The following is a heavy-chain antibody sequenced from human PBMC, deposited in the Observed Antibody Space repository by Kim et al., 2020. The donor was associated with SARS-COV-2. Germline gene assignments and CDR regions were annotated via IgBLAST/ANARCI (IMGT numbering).Heavy chain of an antibody. J-gene: IGHJ5*02. CDR2: IYYSGST. D-gene: IGHD3-16*02. V-gene: IGHV4-59*01. CDR1: GGSISSYY. CDR3: ARDLLPYVWGSYRPRPETLGWFDP. Sequence: SETLSLTCTVSGGSISSYYWSWIRQPPGKGLEWIGYIYYSGSTNYNPSLKSRVTISVDTSKNQFSLKLSSVTAADTAVYYCARDLLPYVWGSYRPRPETLGWFDPWGQGTLVTVSS.